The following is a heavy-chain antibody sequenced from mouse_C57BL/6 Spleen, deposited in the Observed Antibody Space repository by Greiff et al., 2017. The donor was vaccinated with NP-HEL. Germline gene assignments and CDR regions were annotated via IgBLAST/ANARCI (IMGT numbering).Heavy chain of an antibody. J-gene: IGHJ4*01. V-gene: IGHV1-72*01. CDR2: IDPNSGGT. D-gene: IGHD1-1*01. Sequence: QVQLKQPGAELVKPGASVKLSCKASGYTFTSYWMHWVKQRPGRGLEWIGRIDPNSGGTKYNEKFKSKATLTVDKPSSTAYMQLSSLTSEDSAVYYCARYGSSYPLYAMDYWGQGTSVTVSS. CDR3: ARYGSSYPLYAMDY. CDR1: GYTFTSYW.